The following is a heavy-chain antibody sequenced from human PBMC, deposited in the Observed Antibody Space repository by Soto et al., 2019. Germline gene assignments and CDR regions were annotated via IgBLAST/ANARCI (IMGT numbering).Heavy chain of an antibody. CDR1: GYSFAGYW. CDR2: IDPSDSQT. D-gene: IGHD3-22*01. V-gene: IGHV5-10-1*01. J-gene: IGHJ4*02. CDR3: ARQIYDSDTGPNFQYYFDS. Sequence: GESLKISCKGSGYSFAGYWITWVRQKPGKGLEWMGRIDPSDSQTYYSPSFRGHVTISVTKSISTVFLQWSSLRASDTAMYYCARQIYDSDTGPNFQYYFDSWGQGTPVTVSS.